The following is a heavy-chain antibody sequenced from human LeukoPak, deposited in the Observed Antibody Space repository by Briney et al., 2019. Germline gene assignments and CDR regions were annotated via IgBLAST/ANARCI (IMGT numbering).Heavy chain of an antibody. V-gene: IGHV1-8*01. CDR3: VRVPQRVPHNWFDP. CDR2: MNPHSGSV. D-gene: IGHD1-1*01. CDR1: GYTFTSND. J-gene: IGHJ5*02. Sequence: GASVKVSCKASGYTFTSNDIHWVRQATGQGLEWMGWMNPHSGSVGYAQKFQGRVIMTWDTSISTAYMELSSLTSDDTAVYYCVRVPQRVPHNWFDPWGQGTLVTVSS.